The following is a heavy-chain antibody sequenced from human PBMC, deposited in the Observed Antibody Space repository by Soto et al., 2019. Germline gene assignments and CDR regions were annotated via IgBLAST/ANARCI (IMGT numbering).Heavy chain of an antibody. Sequence: SLRLSCAASGFTFSAYWMTWVRQAPGKGLEWVANIKQDGSEKYYVDSVRDRFTISRDNAKNSLYLQMNSLRAEDTAVYYCASDPPGMDYYMDVWGKGTTVTVSS. CDR1: GFTFSAYW. D-gene: IGHD6-13*01. CDR2: IKQDGSEK. J-gene: IGHJ6*03. V-gene: IGHV3-7*01. CDR3: ASDPPGMDYYMDV.